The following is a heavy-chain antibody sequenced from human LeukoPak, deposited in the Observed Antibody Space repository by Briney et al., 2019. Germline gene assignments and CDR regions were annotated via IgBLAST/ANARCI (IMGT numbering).Heavy chain of an antibody. CDR3: AKYWGAYGDYRGRYMDV. V-gene: IGHV3-21*01. CDR2: ISTSSSYI. Sequence: GGSLRLSCAASGFTFSSYSMNWVRQAPGKGLEWVSSISTSSSYIYYADSVKGRFTISRDNAKNSLYLQMNSLRAEDTAVYYCAKYWGAYGDYRGRYMDVWGKGTTVTVSS. D-gene: IGHD4-17*01. J-gene: IGHJ6*03. CDR1: GFTFSSYS.